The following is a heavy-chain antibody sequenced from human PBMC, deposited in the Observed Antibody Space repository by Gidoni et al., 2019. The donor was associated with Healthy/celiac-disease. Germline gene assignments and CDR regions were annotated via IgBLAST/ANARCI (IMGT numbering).Heavy chain of an antibody. J-gene: IGHJ5*02. CDR1: GFTFSYYY. D-gene: IGHD6-13*01. CDR3: ARVSSSWGFDP. Sequence: QVQLVESGGGLVKPGGSLRLPCAASGFTFSYYYMSCIRQAPGKGLEWVSYISSSSSYTNYADSVKGRFTISRDNAKNSLYLQMNSLRAEDTAVYYCARVSSSWGFDPWGQGTLVTVSS. V-gene: IGHV3-11*05. CDR2: ISSSSSYT.